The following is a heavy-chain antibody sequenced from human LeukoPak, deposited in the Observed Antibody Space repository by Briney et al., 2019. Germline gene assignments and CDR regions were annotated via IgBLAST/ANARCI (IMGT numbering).Heavy chain of an antibody. V-gene: IGHV4-39*01. D-gene: IGHD6-13*01. CDR1: GGSISSSSYY. CDR2: IYYSGST. Sequence: PSETLSLTCTVSGGSISSSSYYWGWIRQPPGKGLEWIGSIYYSGSTYYNPSLKSRVTISVDTSKNQFSLKLSSVTAADTAVYYCARHLGAAAIFLDYWGQGTLVTVSS. J-gene: IGHJ4*02. CDR3: ARHLGAAAIFLDY.